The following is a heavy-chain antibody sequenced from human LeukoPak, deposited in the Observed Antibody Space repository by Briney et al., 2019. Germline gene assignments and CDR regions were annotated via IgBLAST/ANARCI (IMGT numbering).Heavy chain of an antibody. CDR2: ISSSSNTI. V-gene: IGHV3-11*04. J-gene: IGHJ4*02. CDR3: AKDLSHRDYFDSSGSYPGYFDY. CDR1: GFTFSDYY. D-gene: IGHD3-22*01. Sequence: PGGSLRLSCAASGFTFSDYYMSWIRQAPGKGLEWVSYISSSSNTIYYADSVKGRFTISRDNGKNLLYLQMNSLRAEDTAVYYCAKDLSHRDYFDSSGSYPGYFDYWGQGTLVTVSS.